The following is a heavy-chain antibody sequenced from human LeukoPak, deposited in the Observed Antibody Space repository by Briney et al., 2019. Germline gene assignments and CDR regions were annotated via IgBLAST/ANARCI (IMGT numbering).Heavy chain of an antibody. V-gene: IGHV1-18*01. CDR1: GYTFTSYG. CDR2: ISAYNGNT. Sequence: GASVKVSCKASGYTFTSYGISWVRQAPGQGLEWMGWISAYNGNTNYAQKLQGRVTMTTDTSTSTAYMELRSLRSDDTAVYYCARDRSLSWGGNWFDPWGQGTLVTVSS. CDR3: ARDRSLSWGGNWFDP. J-gene: IGHJ5*02. D-gene: IGHD3-16*01.